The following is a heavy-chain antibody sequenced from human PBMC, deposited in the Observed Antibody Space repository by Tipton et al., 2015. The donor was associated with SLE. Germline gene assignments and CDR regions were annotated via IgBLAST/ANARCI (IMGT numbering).Heavy chain of an antibody. V-gene: IGHV4-34*01. Sequence: TLSLTCAVYGGSFSGYYWSWIRQPPGKGLEWIGEINHSGSTNYNPSLKSRVTISVDTSKNQFSLQLSSVTAADTAVYYCARRRGSGRSFDYWGQGTLVTVSS. CDR2: INHSGST. D-gene: IGHD3-10*01. CDR3: ARRRGSGRSFDY. CDR1: GGSFSGYY. J-gene: IGHJ4*02.